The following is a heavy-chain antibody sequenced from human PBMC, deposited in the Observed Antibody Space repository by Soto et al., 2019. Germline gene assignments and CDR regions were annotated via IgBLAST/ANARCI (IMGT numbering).Heavy chain of an antibody. D-gene: IGHD1-26*01. CDR1: GFTFTNYA. V-gene: IGHV3-23*01. CDR2: ISVSGSGAATYYP. Sequence: GGSLRLSCAASGFTFTNYAMRWVRQAPGKGLEWVSTISVSGSGAATYYPYYADSVKGRFTISRDNYKNTVSLEMNSLRAEDTAVYYCAKHRRYYAPRPSPADWGQGTLVTGSS. J-gene: IGHJ4*02. CDR3: AKHRRYYAPRPSPAD.